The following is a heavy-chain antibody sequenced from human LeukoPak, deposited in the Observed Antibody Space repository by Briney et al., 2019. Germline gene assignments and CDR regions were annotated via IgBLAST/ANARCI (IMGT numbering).Heavy chain of an antibody. Sequence: AETLSLTCTVSGGSISSSNYYWGWIRQPPGKGLEWIGSIYYSGSTYYNPSLKSRVTISVDTSKNQFSLKLSSVTAADTAVYYCTSPWFDPWGQGTLVTVSS. J-gene: IGHJ5*02. CDR1: GGSISSSNYY. CDR3: TSPWFDP. V-gene: IGHV4-39*07. CDR2: IYYSGST.